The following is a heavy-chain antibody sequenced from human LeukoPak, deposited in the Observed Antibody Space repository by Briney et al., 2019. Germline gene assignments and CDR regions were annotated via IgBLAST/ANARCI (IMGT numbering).Heavy chain of an antibody. V-gene: IGHV3-74*01. Sequence: GGSLRLSWAASGFSLSRYWMHWVRQAPGTGLVWVSYIDNDGTDTNYADSVRGRFTVSRDNAKNTLYLQMNGLRAEDTAVYYCTRGGFDHNMDVWGKGTTVT. CDR1: GFSLSRYW. D-gene: IGHD3-9*01. CDR3: TRGGFDHNMDV. J-gene: IGHJ6*03. CDR2: IDNDGTDT.